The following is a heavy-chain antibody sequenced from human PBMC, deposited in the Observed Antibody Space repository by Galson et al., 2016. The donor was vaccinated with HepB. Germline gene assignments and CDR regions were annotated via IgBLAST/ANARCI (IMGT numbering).Heavy chain of an antibody. Sequence: SVKVSCKASGFIFTSFGISWVRQAPGQGLEWMGWISAFNGKTNYADSVKGRFTISRDNAKNSLFLQMNSLRPEDTAFYYCARDPRYNILTGYYNAWGQGTLVAVSS. CDR2: ISAFNGKT. D-gene: IGHD3-9*01. V-gene: IGHV1-18*01. J-gene: IGHJ5*02. CDR3: ARDPRYNILTGYYNA. CDR1: GFIFTSFG.